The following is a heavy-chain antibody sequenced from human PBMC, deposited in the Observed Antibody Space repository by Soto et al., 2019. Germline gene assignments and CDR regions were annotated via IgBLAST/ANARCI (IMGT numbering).Heavy chain of an antibody. Sequence: XGSLRLSFAGSGFTLSDHYIDGVRQAPGKGLEWVGRSRDKAQGYSTAYAASVKGRFTTSRDNSKKTLYLQMSSLRADDSAVYFCARGSKDSYPGSRIFDFWGRGTLVTVSS. J-gene: IGHJ4*02. CDR2: SRDKAQGYST. CDR1: GFTLSDHY. V-gene: IGHV3-72*01. D-gene: IGHD3-10*01. CDR3: ARGSKDSYPGSRIFDF.